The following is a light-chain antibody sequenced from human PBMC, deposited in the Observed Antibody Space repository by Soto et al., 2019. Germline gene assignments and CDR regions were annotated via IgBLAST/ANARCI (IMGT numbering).Light chain of an antibody. CDR3: QQYGSSGT. J-gene: IGKJ3*01. Sequence: ENVLTQGTGKQFVALGVSASLSGRASQSVSSSYLAWYQQKPGQAPRLLIYGASSRATGIPDRFSGSGSGTDFTLTISRLEPEQLSVYYCQQYGSSGTFGPGTKVDIK. V-gene: IGKV3-20*01. CDR2: GAS. CDR1: QSVSSSY.